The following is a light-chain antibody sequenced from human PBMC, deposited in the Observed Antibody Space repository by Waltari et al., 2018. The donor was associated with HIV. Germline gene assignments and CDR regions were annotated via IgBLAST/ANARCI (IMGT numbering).Light chain of an antibody. J-gene: IGLJ2*01. CDR2: DVT. Sequence: QSALTQPPSASGSLGQSVTISCTGTSSDVGGYNYVSWYQQHPGKAPKLMIYDVTKRPSGVPDRFSGSKSGNTASLTVSGLQAEDEADYYCSSYAGSNKSVVFGGGTKLTVL. V-gene: IGLV2-8*01. CDR3: SSYAGSNKSVV. CDR1: SSDVGGYNY.